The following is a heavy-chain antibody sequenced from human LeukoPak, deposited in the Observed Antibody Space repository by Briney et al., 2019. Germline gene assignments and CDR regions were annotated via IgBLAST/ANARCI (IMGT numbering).Heavy chain of an antibody. CDR2: IYHTGTT. D-gene: IGHD2-2*01. CDR3: ARGSGWCSSSTCYSFDY. CDR1: GGSIISYY. Sequence: TPSETLSLTCSVSGGSIISYYWSWLRQPPGRGLEWIGYIYHTGTTNYNPSLKSRVTISGNTSTNQLSLRLNSVTAADTAVYYCARGSGWCSSSTCYSFDYWGQGSLVTVSS. V-gene: IGHV4-59*01. J-gene: IGHJ4*02.